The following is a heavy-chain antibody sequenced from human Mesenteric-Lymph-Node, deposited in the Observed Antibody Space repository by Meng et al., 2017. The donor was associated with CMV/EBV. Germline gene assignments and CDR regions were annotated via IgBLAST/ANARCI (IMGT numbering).Heavy chain of an antibody. Sequence: SGFTFSDHLMGWVRQAPGKGLEWVGRIRSKSSSYTTEYAASVKGRFTISRDESKNSLYLQMNSLKTEDTAVYYCARSPPGRGPFDHWGQGTLVTVSS. CDR1: GFTFSDHL. J-gene: IGHJ4*02. CDR3: ARSPPGRGPFDH. CDR2: IRSKSSSYTT. V-gene: IGHV3-72*01.